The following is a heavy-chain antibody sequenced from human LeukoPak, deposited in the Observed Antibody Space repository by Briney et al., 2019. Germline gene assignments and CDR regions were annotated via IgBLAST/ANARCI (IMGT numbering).Heavy chain of an antibody. CDR3: ARYSGSYWDYYYGMDV. D-gene: IGHD1-26*01. V-gene: IGHV4-59*01. Sequence: PSENLSLTCTVSGGSISSYYWSWLRQPPGKGLEWIGYIYYSGSTNYNPSLKSRVTISVDTSKNQFSLKLSSVTAADTAVYYCARYSGSYWDYYYGMDVWGQGTTVTVSS. CDR2: IYYSGST. J-gene: IGHJ6*02. CDR1: GGSISSYY.